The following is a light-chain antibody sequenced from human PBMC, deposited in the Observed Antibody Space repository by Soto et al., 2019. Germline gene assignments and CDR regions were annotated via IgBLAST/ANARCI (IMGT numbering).Light chain of an antibody. Sequence: QSVLTLPASVSGSPGQSITITCTGTSSDVGSYNLVSWYQQHPGKAPKLMIYEVSKRPSGVSNRFSGSKSGNTASLTISGLQAEDEADYYCCSYAGSSTSFGGGTKLTVL. CDR3: CSYAGSSTS. J-gene: IGLJ2*01. V-gene: IGLV2-23*02. CDR2: EVS. CDR1: SSDVGSYNL.